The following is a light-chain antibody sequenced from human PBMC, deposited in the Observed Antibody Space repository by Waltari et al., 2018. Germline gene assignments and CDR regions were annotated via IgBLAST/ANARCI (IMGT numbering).Light chain of an antibody. J-gene: IGLJ2*01. CDR1: SSDVGGYNY. Sequence: QSALTQPRSVSGSPGQSVTISCTGTSSDVGGYNYVSRYQQHPGKAPKLMIYDVRKRPSGVPDRFSGSKSGNTASLTISGLQAEDEADYYCCSYAGSVVFGGGTKLTVL. CDR3: CSYAGSVV. CDR2: DVR. V-gene: IGLV2-11*01.